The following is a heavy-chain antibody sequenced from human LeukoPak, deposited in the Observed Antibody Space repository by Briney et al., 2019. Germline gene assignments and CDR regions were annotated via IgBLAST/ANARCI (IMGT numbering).Heavy chain of an antibody. D-gene: IGHD4-23*01. CDR3: ARPDYGGNSGDLAY. CDR2: INPNSGVT. CDR1: GYTFTGYY. Sequence: GASVKVSCKASGYTFTGYYVHWVRQAPGQGLECMGWINPNSGVTNSAQRFQGRVTMTRDTSISTAYMELSSLRSDDTAVYYCARPDYGGNSGDLAYWGQGTLVTVSS. V-gene: IGHV1-2*02. J-gene: IGHJ4*02.